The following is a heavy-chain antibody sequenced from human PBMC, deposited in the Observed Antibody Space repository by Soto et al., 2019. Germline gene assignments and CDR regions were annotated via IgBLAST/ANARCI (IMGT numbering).Heavy chain of an antibody. D-gene: IGHD6-13*01. V-gene: IGHV4-61*08. CDR2: NSYSGST. J-gene: IGHJ4*01. CDR3: ARLGISAAGTWEVDY. CDR1: GGSISSGDYY. Sequence: SETLSLTCTVSGGSISSGDYYWTWIRQPPGKGLEWIGHNSYSGSTNYNPSLKSRVTISMDTSKNQFSLKLSSVTAADTAVYYCARLGISAAGTWEVDYWGHGTLVTVS.